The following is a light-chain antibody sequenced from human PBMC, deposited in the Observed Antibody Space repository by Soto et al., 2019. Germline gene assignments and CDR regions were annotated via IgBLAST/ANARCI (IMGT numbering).Light chain of an antibody. Sequence: EIAMTQSPATLSVSPGERATLSCRASQSISTELAWYQQIPGQPPRLLIYSASTRATGVPARFTGSGSGSEFTLTISVLQSEDFAIYYCQHGHNWPLTFGQGTRLEI. J-gene: IGKJ2*01. CDR2: SAS. V-gene: IGKV3-15*01. CDR1: QSISTE. CDR3: QHGHNWPLT.